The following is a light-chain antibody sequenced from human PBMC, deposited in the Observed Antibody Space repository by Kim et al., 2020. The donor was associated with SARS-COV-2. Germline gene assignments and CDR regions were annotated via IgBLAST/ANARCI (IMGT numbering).Light chain of an antibody. V-gene: IGLV3-1*01. Sequence: VSPGQTASITCSGDKLGDKYACWYQQKPGQSPVLVIYQDNKRPSGIPERFSGSNSGNTATLTISGTQAMDEADYYCQAWDSSTEVFGTGTKGTV. CDR1: KLGDKY. CDR3: QAWDSSTEV. J-gene: IGLJ1*01. CDR2: QDN.